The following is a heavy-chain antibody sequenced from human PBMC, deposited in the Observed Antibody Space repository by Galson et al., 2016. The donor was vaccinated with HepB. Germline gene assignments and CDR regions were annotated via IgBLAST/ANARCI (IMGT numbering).Heavy chain of an antibody. Sequence: SLRLSCAASDSTFSRYAMHWVCQSPDKGLEWVAVITFDGSNKYYVDSMKGRFSISRDNSKNTLYLQMNSLRAEDAAVYYCAKISLVGYNSGWGGSFDIWGRGTMVTVSS. CDR1: DSTFSRYA. CDR3: AKISLVGYNSGWGGSFDI. CDR2: ITFDGSNK. J-gene: IGHJ3*02. D-gene: IGHD6-19*01. V-gene: IGHV3-30-3*02.